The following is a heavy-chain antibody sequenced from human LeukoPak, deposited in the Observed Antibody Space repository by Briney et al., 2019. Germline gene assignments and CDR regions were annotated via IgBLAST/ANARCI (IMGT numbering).Heavy chain of an antibody. CDR3: ARSPRGPYYYDSSGYHFQH. D-gene: IGHD3-22*01. Sequence: GRSLRLTCAASGFTFSSYAMHWVRQAPGKGLEWVAVISYDGSNKYYADSVKGRFTISRDNSKNTLYLQMNSLRAEDTAVYYCARSPRGPYYYDSSGYHFQHWGQGTLVTVSS. CDR1: GFTFSSYA. J-gene: IGHJ1*01. V-gene: IGHV3-30-3*01. CDR2: ISYDGSNK.